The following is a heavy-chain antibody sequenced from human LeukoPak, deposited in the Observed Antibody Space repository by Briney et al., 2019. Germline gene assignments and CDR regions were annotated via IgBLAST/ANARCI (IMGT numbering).Heavy chain of an antibody. CDR2: ISYDGSNK. V-gene: IGHV3-30*04. CDR1: GFTFSSYA. J-gene: IGHJ4*02. Sequence: PGRSLRLSCAASGFTFSSYAMHWVRQAPGKGLEWVAVISYDGSNKYYADSVKGRFTISRDNSKNTLYLQMNSLRAEYTAVYYCARSYQYTAMVYYFDYWGQGTLVTVSS. CDR3: ARSYQYTAMVYYFDY. D-gene: IGHD5-18*01.